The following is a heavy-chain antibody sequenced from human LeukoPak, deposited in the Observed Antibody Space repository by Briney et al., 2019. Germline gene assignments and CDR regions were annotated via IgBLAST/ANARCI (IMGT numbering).Heavy chain of an antibody. CDR3: ARDQEAVAGTSDFDY. D-gene: IGHD6-19*01. Sequence: PSETLSLTCTVSGGSISSSSYYWGWIRQPPGKGLEWIGSIYYSGSTYYNPSLKSRVTISVDTSKNQFSLKLSSVTAADTAVYYCARDQEAVAGTSDFDYWGQGTLVTVSS. J-gene: IGHJ4*02. V-gene: IGHV4-39*07. CDR1: GGSISSSSYY. CDR2: IYYSGST.